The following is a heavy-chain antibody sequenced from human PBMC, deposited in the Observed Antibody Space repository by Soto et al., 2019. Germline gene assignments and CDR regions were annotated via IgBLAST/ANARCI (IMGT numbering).Heavy chain of an antibody. CDR3: ARERGADYYYYGMDV. D-gene: IGHD1-1*01. CDR2: MNPNSGNT. CDR1: GYTFTSYD. Sequence: ASVKVSCKASGYTFTSYDINWVRQATGQGLEWMGWMNPNSGNTGYAQKFQGRVTMTRNTSISTAYMELSSLRSEDTAVYYCARERGADYYYYGMDVWGQGTTVTVSS. J-gene: IGHJ6*02. V-gene: IGHV1-8*01.